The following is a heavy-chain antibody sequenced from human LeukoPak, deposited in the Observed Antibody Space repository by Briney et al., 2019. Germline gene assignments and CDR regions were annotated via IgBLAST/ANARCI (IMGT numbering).Heavy chain of an antibody. D-gene: IGHD5-24*01. V-gene: IGHV1-18*01. CDR2: ISAYNGNT. CDR3: ARGRWLQSDDAFDI. Sequence: GASVKVSCKASGYTFTSYGISWVRQAPGQGLEWMGWISAYNGNTNYAQKLQGRVTMTTDTSTSTAYMELRGLRSDDTAVYYCARGRWLQSDDAFDIWGQGTMVTVSS. J-gene: IGHJ3*02. CDR1: GYTFTSYG.